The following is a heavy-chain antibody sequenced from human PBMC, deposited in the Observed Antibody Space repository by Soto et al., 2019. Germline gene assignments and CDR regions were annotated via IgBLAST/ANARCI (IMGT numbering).Heavy chain of an antibody. D-gene: IGHD3-16*01. CDR3: AMVDVYVTPSPQDV. V-gene: IGHV1-18*01. CDR1: GYTFTRYG. CDR2: INTYNGNT. Sequence: QVKLVQSGAEVKNPGASVKVSCQASGYTFTRYGIGWARQAPGQGLEWMGWINTYNGNTNYAQNVQGRVTLTTDTSTSTAYMELRSLRSNDTAIYYCAMVDVYVTPSPQDVWGQGTTVSVSS. J-gene: IGHJ6*02.